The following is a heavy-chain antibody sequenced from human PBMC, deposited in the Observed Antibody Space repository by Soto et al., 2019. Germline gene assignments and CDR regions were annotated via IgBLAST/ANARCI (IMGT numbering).Heavy chain of an antibody. CDR3: ARSRRFGGPNAFDI. Sequence: GASVKVSCKASGYTFTSYDMHWVRQAPGQGLEWMGWINPNSGGTNYAQKFQGWVTMTRDTSISTAYMELSRLRSDDTAVYYCARSRRFGGPNAFDIWGQGTMVTVSS. J-gene: IGHJ3*02. CDR2: INPNSGGT. CDR1: GYTFTSYD. D-gene: IGHD3-10*01. V-gene: IGHV1-2*04.